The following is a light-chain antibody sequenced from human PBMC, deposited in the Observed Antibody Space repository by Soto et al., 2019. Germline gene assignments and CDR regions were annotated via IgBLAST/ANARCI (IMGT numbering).Light chain of an antibody. CDR2: KAS. V-gene: IGKV1-5*03. CDR3: QQYNSNSPS. J-gene: IGKJ4*01. Sequence: DIQMTQPPSTLSASVGDRVTITCRASQRISDWLAWYQQRPGKAPKLVVYKASSLDSGVPSRFSGSGSGTEFTLTISSLQADDVATYYCQQYNSNSPSFGGGTKLEFK. CDR1: QRISDW.